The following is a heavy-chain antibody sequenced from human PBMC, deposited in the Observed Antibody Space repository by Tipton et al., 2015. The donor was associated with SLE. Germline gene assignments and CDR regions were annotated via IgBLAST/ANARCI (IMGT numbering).Heavy chain of an antibody. CDR2: ISGSGGST. Sequence: SLRLSCAASGFTFSSYWMSWVRQAPGKGLEWVSAISGSGGSTYYADSVKGRFTISRDNSKSTLYLQMNSLRAEDTAVYYCAKEGIPPPRFDYWGQGTLVTVSS. CDR3: AKEGIPPPRFDY. CDR1: GFTFSSYW. J-gene: IGHJ4*02. D-gene: IGHD6-13*01. V-gene: IGHV3-23*01.